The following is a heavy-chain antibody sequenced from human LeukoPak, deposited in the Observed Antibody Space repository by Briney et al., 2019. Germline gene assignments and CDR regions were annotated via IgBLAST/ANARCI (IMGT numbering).Heavy chain of an antibody. CDR3: ARAGVDTADFDY. Sequence: GGSLRLSCAASGFTFSSYSMNWVRQAPGKGLEWVSSISSSSSYIYYADSVKGRFTISRDNAKNSLYLQMNSLRAEGTAVYYCARAGVDTADFDYWGQGTLVTVSS. CDR1: GFTFSSYS. V-gene: IGHV3-21*01. CDR2: ISSSSSYI. J-gene: IGHJ4*02. D-gene: IGHD5-18*01.